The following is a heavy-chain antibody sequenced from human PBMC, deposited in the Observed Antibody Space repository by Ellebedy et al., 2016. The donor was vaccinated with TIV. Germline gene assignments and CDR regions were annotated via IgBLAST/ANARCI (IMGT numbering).Heavy chain of an antibody. V-gene: IGHV3-23*01. J-gene: IGHJ4*02. D-gene: IGHD2-15*01. CDR2: ISGSGGST. Sequence: GESLKISCAASGFTFSNAWMNWVRQAPGKGLEWVSAISGSGGSTYYADSVKGRFTISRDNSKNTLYLQMNSLRAEDTAVYYCAKQEVAVAAPDYWGQGTLVTVSS. CDR1: GFTFSNAW. CDR3: AKQEVAVAAPDY.